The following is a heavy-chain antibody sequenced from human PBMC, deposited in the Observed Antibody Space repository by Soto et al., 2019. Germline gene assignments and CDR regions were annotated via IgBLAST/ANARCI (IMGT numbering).Heavy chain of an antibody. CDR3: ARDLNYNFCDF. Sequence: ASVKVSCKATGYTFTSYYMHWVRQAPGQGLEWMGKIYPSGGTTSYAQKFQGRVAITGDTSTSTVYMEVSSLTSEDTAIYYCARDLNYNFCDFWGQGTLVTVSS. V-gene: IGHV1-46*01. CDR1: GYTFTSYY. CDR2: IYPSGGTT. J-gene: IGHJ4*02. D-gene: IGHD3-3*01.